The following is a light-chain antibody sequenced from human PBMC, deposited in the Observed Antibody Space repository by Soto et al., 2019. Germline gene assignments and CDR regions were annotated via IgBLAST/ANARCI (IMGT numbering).Light chain of an antibody. V-gene: IGLV2-8*01. J-gene: IGLJ2*01. CDR3: SSYAGSKVV. CDR1: SSDVGGYNY. CDR2: EVS. Sequence: QSALTQPPSASGSPGQSVTISCTGTSSDVGGYNYVSWYQQHPGKAPKLMIYEVSKRPSGVPDRFSGPKSGNTASLTVSGLQAEDEADYYCSSYAGSKVVFGGGTKLTVL.